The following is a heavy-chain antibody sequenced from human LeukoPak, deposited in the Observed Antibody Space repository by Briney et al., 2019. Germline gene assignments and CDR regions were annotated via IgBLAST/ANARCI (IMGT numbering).Heavy chain of an antibody. CDR1: GYTFTDYY. CDR3: AREVLWQQTNDY. D-gene: IGHD6-13*01. J-gene: IGHJ4*02. Sequence: ASVKVSFRASGYTFTDYYMHWVRQAPGQGLEWMGWINPNSRGTNYAQEFQGRVTMTRYTSISTAYMELGRLRSDDTAVYYCAREVLWQQTNDYWGQGTLVTVSS. CDR2: INPNSRGT. V-gene: IGHV1-2*02.